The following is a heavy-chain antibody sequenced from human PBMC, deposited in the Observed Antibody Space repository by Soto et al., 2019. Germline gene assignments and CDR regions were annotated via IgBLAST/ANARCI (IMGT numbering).Heavy chain of an antibody. CDR2: INHRGNT. V-gene: IGHV4-34*01. J-gene: IGHJ6*02. CDR3: ARQEVPQWFTKGYYGMDV. Sequence: PLETLSRTCAVHGGSFSGYYWTWIRQPPGKGLEWIGEINHRGNTNYNPSLKSRVTISVDTSKNQFSLKLTSVTAADTAVYYCARQEVPQWFTKGYYGMDVWDQGTTVTVSS. CDR1: GGSFSGYY. D-gene: IGHD2-8*01.